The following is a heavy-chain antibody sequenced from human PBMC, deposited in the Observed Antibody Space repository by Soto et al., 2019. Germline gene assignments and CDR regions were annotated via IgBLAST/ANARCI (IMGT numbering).Heavy chain of an antibody. D-gene: IGHD4-17*01. CDR3: AGLSRPYGDYPYRTEYFQH. CDR1: GGSFSGYY. J-gene: IGHJ1*01. Sequence: QVQLQQWGAGLLKPSETLSLTCAVYGGSFSGYYWSWIRQPPGKGLEWIGEINHSGSTNYNPSLKRRVTISVDTSKNQFSLKLSSVTDADTAVYYCAGLSRPYGDYPYRTEYFQHWGQGTLVTVSS. CDR2: INHSGST. V-gene: IGHV4-34*01.